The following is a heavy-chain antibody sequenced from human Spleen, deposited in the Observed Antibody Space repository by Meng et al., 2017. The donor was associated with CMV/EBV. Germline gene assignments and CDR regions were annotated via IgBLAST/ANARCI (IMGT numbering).Heavy chain of an antibody. D-gene: IGHD6-19*01. J-gene: IGHJ6*02. Sequence: GESLKISCAASGFTFTNYAMSWVRQAPGKGLEWVSGISGSGGTTYYADSVKGRFTISRDNAKNTLYVQMNSLRAEDTAVYYCAREGSESSGWFRMDVWGQGTTVTVSS. CDR2: ISGSGGTT. CDR3: AREGSESSGWFRMDV. V-gene: IGHV3-23*01. CDR1: GFTFTNYA.